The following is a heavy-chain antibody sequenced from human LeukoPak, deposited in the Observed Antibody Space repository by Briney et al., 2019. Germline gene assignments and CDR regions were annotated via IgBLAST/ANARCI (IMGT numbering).Heavy chain of an antibody. CDR3: ARGRLAAAGLVDY. V-gene: IGHV1-2*02. Sequence: ASVKVSCKASGCTFTGYYMHSVRQAPGQGLEWMVWINPNSGGTNYAQKFQGRVTVTRDTSISTAYMELSRLRSDDTAVYYCARGRLAAAGLVDYWGQGTLVTVSS. CDR2: INPNSGGT. D-gene: IGHD6-13*01. CDR1: GCTFTGYY. J-gene: IGHJ4*02.